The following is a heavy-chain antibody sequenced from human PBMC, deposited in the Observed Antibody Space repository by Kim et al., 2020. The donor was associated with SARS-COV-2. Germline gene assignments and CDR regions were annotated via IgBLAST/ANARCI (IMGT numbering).Heavy chain of an antibody. CDR3: ARRTRRSNYGYFDY. Sequence: SETLSLTCSVSGGSISSSSYYWGWIRQPPGKGLEWIGNIYYSGSSNYNPSLKSRVTISEDTSKNQVSLKLSSVTATDTAGYYCARRTRRSNYGYFDYWGQGTLVTVSS. CDR1: GGSISSSSYY. CDR2: IYYSGSS. V-gene: IGHV4-39*01. D-gene: IGHD5-18*01. J-gene: IGHJ4*02.